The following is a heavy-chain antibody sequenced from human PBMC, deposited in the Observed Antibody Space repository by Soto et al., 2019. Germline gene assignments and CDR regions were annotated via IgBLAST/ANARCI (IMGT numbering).Heavy chain of an antibody. Sequence: PGGSLRLSCAASGFTVSSNQMSWVRQAPGKGPEWVSVIYSTGGTYYADSVKGRFTISRDNSKNTLYLQMNSLRAEDTAVYYCARGPAFDRSGFTDYWGQGTLVTVSS. CDR1: GFTVSSNQ. V-gene: IGHV3-66*01. CDR3: ARGPAFDRSGFTDY. D-gene: IGHD3-22*01. CDR2: IYSTGGT. J-gene: IGHJ4*02.